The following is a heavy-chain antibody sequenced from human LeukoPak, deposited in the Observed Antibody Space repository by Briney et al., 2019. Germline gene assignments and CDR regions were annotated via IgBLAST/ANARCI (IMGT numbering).Heavy chain of an antibody. D-gene: IGHD3-9*01. CDR1: GGTFSSYA. Sequence: SVKVSCKASGGTFSSYAISWVRQAPGQGPEWMGGIIPIFGTANYAQKFQGRVTITADESTSTAYMELSSLRSEDTAVYYCARARYYDIFPDYWGQGTLVTVSS. CDR2: IIPIFGTA. J-gene: IGHJ4*02. V-gene: IGHV1-69*01. CDR3: ARARYYDIFPDY.